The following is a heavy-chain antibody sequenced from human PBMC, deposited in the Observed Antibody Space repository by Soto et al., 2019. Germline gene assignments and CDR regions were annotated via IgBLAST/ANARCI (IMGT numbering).Heavy chain of an antibody. Sequence: SETLSLTCAVSGGSISSGGYSWSWIRQPPGKGLEWIGYIYHSGSTYYNPSLKSRVTISVDRSKNQFSLKLSSVTAADTAVYYCARVPRGKLVKDSSGYWNAFDIWGQGTMVTVSS. V-gene: IGHV4-30-2*01. CDR2: IYHSGST. D-gene: IGHD3-22*01. J-gene: IGHJ3*02. CDR1: GGSISSGGYS. CDR3: ARVPRGKLVKDSSGYWNAFDI.